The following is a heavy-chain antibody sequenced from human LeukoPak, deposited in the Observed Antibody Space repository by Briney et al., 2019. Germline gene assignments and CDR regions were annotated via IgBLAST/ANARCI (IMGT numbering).Heavy chain of an antibody. D-gene: IGHD6-6*01. Sequence: GGSLRLACPASGFTFRIYGIHSARHAPGKGRGWVTFIWYDGSNEYYTDSVKGRFTTSRDNSKNTLYLQMNRLRAEDTAVYYCAREVAYSSFFEAFDIWGRGTMVTVSS. CDR3: AREVAYSSFFEAFDI. CDR2: IWYDGSNE. CDR1: GFTFRIYG. V-gene: IGHV3-33*01. J-gene: IGHJ3*02.